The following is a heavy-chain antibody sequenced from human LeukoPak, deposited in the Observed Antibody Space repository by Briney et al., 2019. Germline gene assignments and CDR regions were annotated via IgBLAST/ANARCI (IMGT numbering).Heavy chain of an antibody. D-gene: IGHD3-22*01. CDR3: ARESDYYDSSGYYDY. CDR1: GYTFTSYA. Sequence: ASVKVSCKASGYTFTSYAITWVRQAPGQGLEWMGWISVYNGYTNYAQKLQARVTMTTDTSTSTAYMELRSLRSDDTAVYYCARESDYYDSSGYYDYWGQGTLVTVSS. J-gene: IGHJ4*02. CDR2: ISVYNGYT. V-gene: IGHV1-18*01.